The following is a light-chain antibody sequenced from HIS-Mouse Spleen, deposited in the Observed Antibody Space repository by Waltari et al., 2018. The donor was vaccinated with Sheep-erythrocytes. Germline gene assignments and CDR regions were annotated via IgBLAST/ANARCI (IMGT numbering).Light chain of an antibody. V-gene: IGLV2-23*01. Sequence: QSALPQPASVSGSPGQSITISCTGTSSDVRSYDLVSWYQQHPGNAPKLMIYEGSKRPSGVSNRFSGSKSGNTASLTISGLQAEDEADYYCCSYAGSSTPWVFGGGTKLTVL. CDR2: EGS. CDR3: CSYAGSSTPWV. J-gene: IGLJ3*02. CDR1: SSDVRSYDL.